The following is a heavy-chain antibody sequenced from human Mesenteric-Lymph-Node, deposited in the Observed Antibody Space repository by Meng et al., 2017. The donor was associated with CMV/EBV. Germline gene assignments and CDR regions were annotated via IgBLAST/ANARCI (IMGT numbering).Heavy chain of an antibody. CDR1: GFTFRYYA. CDR2: ISDSGDST. V-gene: IGHV3-23*01. CDR3: AKWYAQNYYDLYYYAMDV. J-gene: IGHJ6*02. Sequence: GESLKISCAASGFTFRYYAMSWVHQAPGKGLEWVSGISDSGDSTYADSVKGRFTISRDNSENTVFLQMNSLRAEDTAVYYCAKWYAQNYYDLYYYAMDVWGQGTTVTVS. D-gene: IGHD3-22*01.